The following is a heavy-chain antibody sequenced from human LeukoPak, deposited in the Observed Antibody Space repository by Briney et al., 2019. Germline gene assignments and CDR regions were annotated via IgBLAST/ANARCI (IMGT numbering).Heavy chain of an antibody. D-gene: IGHD2-2*01. CDR3: AKGNPGGYQLRLFDY. J-gene: IGHJ4*02. CDR2: ISGSGGST. Sequence: GGSLRLSCAASGFTFSSYAMSWVRQAPGKGLEWVSAISGSGGSTYYADSVKGRFTISRDNSKNTLYLQMNSLRAEDSAVYSCAKGNPGGYQLRLFDYWGQGTLVTVSS. V-gene: IGHV3-23*01. CDR1: GFTFSSYA.